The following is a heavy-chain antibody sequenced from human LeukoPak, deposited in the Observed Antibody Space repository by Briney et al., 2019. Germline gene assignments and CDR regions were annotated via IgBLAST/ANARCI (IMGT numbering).Heavy chain of an antibody. D-gene: IGHD4-17*01. CDR2: ISYDGTKK. Sequence: GGSLRLSCAASGFTFSDYAIYWVRQAPGKGLEWVAAISYDGTKKFYADSVKGRFTISRDNSKNTLYLQMNRLRVEDTAVYSCARDTVTYSYYGMAVWGQRTTVTVSS. V-gene: IGHV3-30-3*01. J-gene: IGHJ6*02. CDR1: GFTFSDYA. CDR3: ARDTVTYSYYGMAV.